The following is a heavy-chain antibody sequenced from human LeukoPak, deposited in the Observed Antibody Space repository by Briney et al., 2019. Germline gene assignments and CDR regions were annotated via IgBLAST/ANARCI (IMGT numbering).Heavy chain of an antibody. J-gene: IGHJ3*02. D-gene: IGHD6-13*01. V-gene: IGHV3-23*01. CDR2: ISGSGGST. CDR3: AKGHSRGGVSDAFDI. Sequence: PGGSLRLSCAASEFTFSSYAMSWVRQAPGKGLEWVSAISGSGGSTYYADSVKGRFTISRDNSKNTLYLQMNSLRAEDTAVYYCAKGHSRGGVSDAFDIWGQGTMVTVSS. CDR1: EFTFSSYA.